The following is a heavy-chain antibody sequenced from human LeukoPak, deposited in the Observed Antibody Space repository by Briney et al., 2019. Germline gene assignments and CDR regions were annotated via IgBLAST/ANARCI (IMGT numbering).Heavy chain of an antibody. CDR2: IINNGGYT. CDR1: GFTFSSSA. CDR3: AKQLGYCSDGSCYFPY. J-gene: IGHJ4*02. V-gene: IGHV3-23*01. Sequence: GGSLLLSCAASGFTFSSSAMSWVRQAPGKGLEWVSAIINNGGYTYYADSVQGRFTISRDNSKSTLCLQMNSLRAEDTAVYYCAKQLGYCSDGSCYFPYWGQGTLVTVSS. D-gene: IGHD2-15*01.